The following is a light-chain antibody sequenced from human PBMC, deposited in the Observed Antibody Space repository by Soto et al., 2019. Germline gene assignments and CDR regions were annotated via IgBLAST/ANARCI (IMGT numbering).Light chain of an antibody. CDR2: DVS. J-gene: IGLJ1*01. CDR1: SSDVGGYNY. CDR3: SSYTSFSSSRYV. Sequence: QSVLTQPASVSGSPGQSITISCTGTSSDVGGYNYVSWYQQYPGKAPKLMIYDVSYRPSGVSNRFSGSKSGNTASLTISGLQAEDESDYYCSSYTSFSSSRYVFGTGTKVNVL. V-gene: IGLV2-14*03.